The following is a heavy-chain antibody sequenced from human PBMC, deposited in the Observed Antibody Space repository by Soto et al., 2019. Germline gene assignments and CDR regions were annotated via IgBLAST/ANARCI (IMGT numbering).Heavy chain of an antibody. CDR2: FSHDGRNT. J-gene: IGHJ4*02. D-gene: IGHD6-19*01. CDR3: AKGVRQWLFTSDFNY. CDR1: GFTFSDYA. Sequence: VQLVESGGGVVQPGRSLRLSCAASGFTFSDYAMHWVRQAPGKGLEWLAVFSHDGRNTHHADSVKGRFTISRDSSKNTVSLEVNSLRAEDTAGYYCAKGVRQWLFTSDFNYWGQGALVTGSS. V-gene: IGHV3-30*18.